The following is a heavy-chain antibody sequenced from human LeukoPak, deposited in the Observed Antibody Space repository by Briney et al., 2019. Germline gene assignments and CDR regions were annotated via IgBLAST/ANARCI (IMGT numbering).Heavy chain of an antibody. Sequence: PSETLSLTCTVSGGSVSSGNYYWSWIRQPPGKGLEWIGYIHYTGSPNYNPSLKSRVTISVDTSKNQFSLRLNSVTAADTAVYYCARVGTVTTTFDYWGQGTMVTVSS. CDR2: IHYTGSP. J-gene: IGHJ4*02. D-gene: IGHD4-17*01. CDR1: GGSVSSGNYY. CDR3: ARVGTVTTTFDY. V-gene: IGHV4-61*01.